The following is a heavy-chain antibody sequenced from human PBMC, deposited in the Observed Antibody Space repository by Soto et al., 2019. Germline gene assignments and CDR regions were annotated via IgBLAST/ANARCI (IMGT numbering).Heavy chain of an antibody. Sequence: PSETLSLTCAVYGGSFSGYYSSWIRQPPGKGLEWIGEINHSGSTNYNPSLKSRVTISVDTSKNQFSLKLSSVTAADTAVYYCARGGYYYDSSGETDAFDIWGQGTMVTVSS. CDR3: ARGGYYYDSSGETDAFDI. CDR2: INHSGST. CDR1: GGSFSGYY. D-gene: IGHD3-22*01. V-gene: IGHV4-34*01. J-gene: IGHJ3*02.